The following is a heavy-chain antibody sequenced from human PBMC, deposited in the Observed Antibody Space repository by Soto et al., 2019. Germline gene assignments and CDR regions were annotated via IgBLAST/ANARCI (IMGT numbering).Heavy chain of an antibody. Sequence: PSETLSLTXTVSGVSIGSGSYYWSWIRQHPGKGLEWIGYIDYSGSTYYNPSLKSRVSISVDTSKNQFSLKVRSVTAADTAVYYCARDNYYDGSGFHPSSAEYFEHWGQGTLVTVS. D-gene: IGHD3-22*01. CDR3: ARDNYYDGSGFHPSSAEYFEH. V-gene: IGHV4-31*02. CDR1: GVSIGSGSYY. J-gene: IGHJ1*01. CDR2: IDYSGST.